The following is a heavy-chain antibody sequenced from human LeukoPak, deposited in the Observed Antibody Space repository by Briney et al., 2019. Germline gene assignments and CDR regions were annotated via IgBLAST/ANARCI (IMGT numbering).Heavy chain of an antibody. CDR3: ARDLVVHSGYDAFDI. V-gene: IGHV4-61*02. J-gene: IGHJ3*02. Sequence: SETLSLTCTVSGGSISSSSYYWSWIRQPAGKGLEWIGRIYTSGSTNYNPSLKSRVTMSVDTSKNQFSLKLSSVTAADTAVYYCARDLVVHSGYDAFDIWGQGTMVTVSS. CDR1: GGSISSSSYY. CDR2: IYTSGST. D-gene: IGHD3-22*01.